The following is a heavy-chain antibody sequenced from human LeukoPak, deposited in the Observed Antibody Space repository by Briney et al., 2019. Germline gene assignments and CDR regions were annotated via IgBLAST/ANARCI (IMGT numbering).Heavy chain of an antibody. Sequence: SETLSLTCTVSGGSISSYYWSWIRQPAGKGLEWIGRIYTSGSTNYNPSLKSRVTISVDRSKNQFSLKVTSVTAADTAIYYCVRGRVGKPFDPWGQGTLVTVSS. CDR1: GGSISSYY. J-gene: IGHJ5*02. D-gene: IGHD1-26*01. CDR3: VRGRVGKPFDP. CDR2: IYTSGST. V-gene: IGHV4-4*07.